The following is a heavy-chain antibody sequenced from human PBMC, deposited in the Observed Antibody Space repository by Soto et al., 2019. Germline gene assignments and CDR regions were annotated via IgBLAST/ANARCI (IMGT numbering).Heavy chain of an antibody. Sequence: GGSLRLSCAASGFTFSSYAMHWVRQAPGKGLEWVAVISYDGSNKYYADSVKGRFTISRDNSKNTLYLQMNSLRAEDTAVYYCARDQVVMDYWGQGTLVTVSS. D-gene: IGHD2-8*01. CDR1: GFTFSSYA. J-gene: IGHJ4*02. CDR3: ARDQVVMDY. CDR2: ISYDGSNK. V-gene: IGHV3-30-3*01.